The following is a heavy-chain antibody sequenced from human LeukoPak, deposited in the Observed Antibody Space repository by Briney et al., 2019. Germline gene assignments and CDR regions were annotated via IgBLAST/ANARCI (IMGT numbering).Heavy chain of an antibody. CDR1: GGSISSGGYY. V-gene: IGHV4-31*03. CDR3: ARWGRIAAAGPYFDY. D-gene: IGHD6-13*01. J-gene: IGHJ4*02. CDR2: IYYSGCT. Sequence: SQTLSLTCTVSGGSISSGGYYWSWIRQHPGKGLEWIGYIYYSGCTYYNPSLKSRVTIPVDTSKNQFSLKLSSVTAADTAVYYCARWGRIAAAGPYFDYWGQGTLVTVSS.